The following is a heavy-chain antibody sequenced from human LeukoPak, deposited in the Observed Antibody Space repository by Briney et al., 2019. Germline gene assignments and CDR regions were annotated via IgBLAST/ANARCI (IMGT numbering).Heavy chain of an antibody. D-gene: IGHD3-22*01. J-gene: IGHJ3*02. CDR2: IRSKAYGGTT. CDR3: TRRYNYDSSGYYYVRDAFDI. Sequence: GGSLRLSCAASGFTLSSYSMKWVRQAPGKGLEWVGFIRSKAYGGTTKNAASVKGRFTISRDDSRSIAYLQMNSLKTEDTAVYYCTRRYNYDSSGYYYVRDAFDIWGQGTMVTVSS. CDR1: GFTLSSYS. V-gene: IGHV3-49*04.